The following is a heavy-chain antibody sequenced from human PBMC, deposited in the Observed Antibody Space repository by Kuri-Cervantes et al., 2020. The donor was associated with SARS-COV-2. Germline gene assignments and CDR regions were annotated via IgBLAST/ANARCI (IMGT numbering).Heavy chain of an antibody. CDR3: ARGDGSGCDY. Sequence: GGSLRLSCAASGFTFSSYAMSWVRQAPGKGLEWVSAISGSGGSAYYAGSVKGRFTISRDNSKNTLYLQMNSLRAEDTAVYYCARGDGSGCDYWGQGTLVTVSS. J-gene: IGHJ4*02. CDR1: GFTFSSYA. CDR2: ISGSGGSA. V-gene: IGHV3-23*01. D-gene: IGHD3-3*01.